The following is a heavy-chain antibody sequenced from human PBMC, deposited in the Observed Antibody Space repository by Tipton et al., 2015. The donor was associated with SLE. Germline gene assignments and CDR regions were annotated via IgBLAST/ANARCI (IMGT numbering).Heavy chain of an antibody. J-gene: IGHJ4*02. Sequence: LRLSCSVSGDSISNSDFYWAWIRQSPGKGLEWIGSMFYSGSTYCKSSLKSRVTISVEMSKKQFSLQLTSVTAADTAVYYCAGGPDRGYRFDYWGQGMMVTVSS. CDR1: GDSISNSDFY. CDR3: AGGPDRGYRFDY. D-gene: IGHD1-1*01. CDR2: MFYSGST. V-gene: IGHV4-39*07.